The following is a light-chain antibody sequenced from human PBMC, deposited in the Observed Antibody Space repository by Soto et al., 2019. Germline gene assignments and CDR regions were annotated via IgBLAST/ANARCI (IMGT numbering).Light chain of an antibody. J-gene: IGKJ4*01. CDR2: GAS. V-gene: IGKV3-20*01. CDR3: QQYTNSPPKLT. CDR1: QSVSNSY. Sequence: EIVLTQSPGTLSLSPGERATLSCRASQSVSNSYLVWYQQKPGQAPRLLIYGASSRATGIPDRFSGSGSGTDFTLTISRLEPEDFAVYYCQQYTNSPPKLTFGGGTKVEIK.